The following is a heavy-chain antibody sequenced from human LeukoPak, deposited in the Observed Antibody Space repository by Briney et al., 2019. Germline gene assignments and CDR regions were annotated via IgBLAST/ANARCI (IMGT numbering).Heavy chain of an antibody. Sequence: PGGSLRLSCAASGFTFISYAMSWVRQAPGKGLEWVAVIWYDGSNKYYADSVKGRFTISRDNSKNTLYLQMNSLRAEDTAVYYCASHDYSNSLHYWGQGTLVTVSS. V-gene: IGHV3-33*08. J-gene: IGHJ4*02. CDR3: ASHDYSNSLHY. CDR1: GFTFISYA. CDR2: IWYDGSNK. D-gene: IGHD4-11*01.